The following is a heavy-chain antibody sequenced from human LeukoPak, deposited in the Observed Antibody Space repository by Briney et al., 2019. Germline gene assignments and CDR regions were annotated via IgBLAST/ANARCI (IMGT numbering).Heavy chain of an antibody. CDR2: INPNSGGT. CDR3: ARDARYYYGSGAFDY. D-gene: IGHD3-10*01. CDR1: GYTFTGYY. V-gene: IGHV1-2*02. Sequence: GASVKVSCKASGYTFTGYYMHWVQQAPGRGLEWMGWINPNSGGTNYAQKFQGRVTMTRDTSISTAYMELSRLRSDDTAVYYCARDARYYYGSGAFDYWGQGTLVTVSS. J-gene: IGHJ4*02.